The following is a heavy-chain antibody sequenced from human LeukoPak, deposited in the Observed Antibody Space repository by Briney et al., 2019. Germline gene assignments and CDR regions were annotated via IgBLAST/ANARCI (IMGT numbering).Heavy chain of an antibody. J-gene: IGHJ4*02. CDR2: ISYDGTNK. CDR1: GFTFSRYG. Sequence: GGSLRLSCAASGFTFSRYGMHWVRQAPSKGLEWVAVISYDGTNKYYADSVKGRFTISRDNSKNTLYLQMDSLRADDMSVYYCARGYTSASSWGQGTLVTVSS. D-gene: IGHD6-19*01. V-gene: IGHV3-30*19. CDR3: ARGYTSASS.